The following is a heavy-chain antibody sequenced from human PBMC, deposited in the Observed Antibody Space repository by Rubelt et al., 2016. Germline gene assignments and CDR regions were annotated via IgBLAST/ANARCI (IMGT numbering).Heavy chain of an antibody. J-gene: IGHJ4*02. Sequence: QVQLVQSGAEVKKPGASVKVSCKASGYTFTTYYMHWVRQAPGQGLEWMAWINPNSGVTNYAKKFQGRVALTRDTPITTGSMECGSLTPDGTSVYYCGRENWYYDNWGQGTLVTVSS. CDR1: GYTFTTYY. D-gene: IGHD1-7*01. CDR3: GRENWYYDN. CDR2: INPNSGVT. V-gene: IGHV1-2*02.